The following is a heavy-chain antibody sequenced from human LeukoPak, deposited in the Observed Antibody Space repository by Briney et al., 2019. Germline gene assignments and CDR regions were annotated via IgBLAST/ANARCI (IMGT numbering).Heavy chain of an antibody. J-gene: IGHJ4*02. D-gene: IGHD2-2*01. CDR3: AKEWQQLLLDC. V-gene: IGHV1-58*01. CDR2: IVVGSGNT. Sequence: SVKVSCKASGFTFTSSAVQWVRQARGQRLKWIEWIVVGSGNTNYAQKFQERVTITRDMSTSTAYMELSSLRSEDTAVYYCAKEWQQLLLDCWGQGTLVTVSS. CDR1: GFTFTSSA.